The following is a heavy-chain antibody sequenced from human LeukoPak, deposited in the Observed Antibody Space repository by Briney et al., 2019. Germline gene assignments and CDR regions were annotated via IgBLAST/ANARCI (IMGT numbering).Heavy chain of an antibody. Sequence: GGSLRLSCAASGFTFSYAWMTWVRQAPGKGLEWVGRIKSKTDGGTTDYAAPVKGRFTISRDDSKNTLYLQMNSLKSEDTAVYRCATSSSHSYGYPGHYFDYWGQGTLVTVSS. D-gene: IGHD5-18*01. J-gene: IGHJ4*02. CDR3: ATSSSHSYGYPGHYFDY. CDR1: GFTFSYAW. V-gene: IGHV3-15*01. CDR2: IKSKTDGGTT.